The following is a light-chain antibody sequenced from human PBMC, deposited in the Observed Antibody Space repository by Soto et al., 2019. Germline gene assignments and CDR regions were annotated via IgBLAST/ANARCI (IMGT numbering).Light chain of an antibody. CDR1: QDVSHY. CDR2: AAS. J-gene: IGKJ1*01. CDR3: QKYNSAPWT. Sequence: DIQMTQSPTSLSASVGDRVTITCRASQDVSHYLAWYQQKPGKVPELLIYAASTLPSGVPSRFSGSGSGTEFTLTITSLQPEDVATYYCQKYNSAPWTFGQGTKVEIK. V-gene: IGKV1-27*01.